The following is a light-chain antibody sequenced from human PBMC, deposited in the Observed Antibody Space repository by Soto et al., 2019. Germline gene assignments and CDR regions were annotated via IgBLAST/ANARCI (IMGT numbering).Light chain of an antibody. CDR3: SSYRSDSTYV. V-gene: IGLV2-14*01. CDR1: SSDVGAYNY. CDR2: AVS. Sequence: QSALTQFASVSGSPGQSIAISCTGTSSDVGAYNYVSWYQQHPGKAPKLIIYAVSSRPSGVSNRFSGSKSGNTASLTISGLQAEDEADYYCSSYRSDSTYVFGSGTKLTVL. J-gene: IGLJ1*01.